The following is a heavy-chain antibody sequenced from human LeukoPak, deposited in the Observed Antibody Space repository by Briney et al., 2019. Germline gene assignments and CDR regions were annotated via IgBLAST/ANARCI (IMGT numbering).Heavy chain of an antibody. J-gene: IGHJ4*02. D-gene: IGHD6-6*01. CDR1: GGSISSGGYY. CDR2: IYYSGST. Sequence: SQTLSLTCTASGGSISSGGYYWSWIRQHPGRGLEWIGYIYYSGSTYYNPSLKSRVTISVDTSKNQFSLKLSSVTAADTAVYYCARAEYSSSANFDYWGQGTLVTVSA. CDR3: ARAEYSSSANFDY. V-gene: IGHV4-31*03.